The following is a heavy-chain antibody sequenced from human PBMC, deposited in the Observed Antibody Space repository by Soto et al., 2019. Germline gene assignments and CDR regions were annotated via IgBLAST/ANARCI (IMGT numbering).Heavy chain of an antibody. CDR2: IYRSGST. J-gene: IGHJ4*02. CDR1: GGSISSSNW. D-gene: IGHD2-8*01. V-gene: IGHV4-4*02. CDR3: ASSGYCTNGVCYNFDY. Sequence: PSETLSLTCAVSGGSISSSNWWSWVRQPPGKGLEWIGEIYRSGSTNYNPSLKSRVTISVDKSKNQFSLKLSSVTAADTAVYYCASSGYCTNGVCYNFDYWGQGTLVTVSS.